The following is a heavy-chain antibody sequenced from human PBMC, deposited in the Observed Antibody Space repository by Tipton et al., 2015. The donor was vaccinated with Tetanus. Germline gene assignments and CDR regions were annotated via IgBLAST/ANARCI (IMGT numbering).Heavy chain of an antibody. J-gene: IGHJ6*02. CDR1: GGSFSGYY. Sequence: TLSLTCAVYGGSFSGYYWSWIRQPPGKGLEWIGEINHSGSTNYNPSLKSRVTISVDTPKNQFSLRLSSVTAADTAVYYCARVGCSGGSCYPPGYWYYYGMDVWGQGTTVPVSS. D-gene: IGHD2-15*01. CDR2: INHSGST. CDR3: ARVGCSGGSCYPPGYWYYYGMDV. V-gene: IGHV4-34*01.